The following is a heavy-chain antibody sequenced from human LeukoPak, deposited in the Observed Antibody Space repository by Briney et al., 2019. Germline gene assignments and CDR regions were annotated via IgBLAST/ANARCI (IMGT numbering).Heavy chain of an antibody. CDR1: GFNFASNW. CDR3: ARDRGYGGDNDY. CDR2: INSGGSGT. D-gene: IGHD4-23*01. J-gene: IGHJ4*02. V-gene: IGHV3-74*01. Sequence: GGSLRLSCAASGFNFASNWMHWVRQTPGKGLMWVSRINSGGSGTSYADSVEGRFTISRDNAKNTLYLQMNSLRAEDTAVYYCARDRGYGGDNDYWGQGTLVTVSS.